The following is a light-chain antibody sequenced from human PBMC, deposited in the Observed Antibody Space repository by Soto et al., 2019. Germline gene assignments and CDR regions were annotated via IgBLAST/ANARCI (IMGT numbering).Light chain of an antibody. CDR1: QSFSSSY. CDR2: GAS. V-gene: IGKV3-20*01. J-gene: IGKJ1*01. CDR3: HQYGSSPQT. Sequence: ELVFTQSPGTLTLSAGERATLSCRARQSFSSSYLAWYQQKPGQAPRLLIYGASSRATGIPDRFTGSGSGTDFTLTISRLEPEDFAVFYCHQYGSSPQTFGQGTKVDIK.